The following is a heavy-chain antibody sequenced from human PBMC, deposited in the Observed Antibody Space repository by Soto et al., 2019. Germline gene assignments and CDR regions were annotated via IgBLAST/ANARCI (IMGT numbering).Heavy chain of an antibody. CDR3: ARASSSSSAADY. CDR1: GESISSGGYY. Sequence: QVQLQESGPGLVKASQTLSLICSVSGESISSGGYYWSWIRHHPGKGLEWIGYIYDSESAYYNPSPKRRVTISMDTSKNHFAMKLSSVTAAVTAVYYCARASSSSSAADYWGQGTLITVSS. D-gene: IGHD6-6*01. CDR2: IYDSESA. V-gene: IGHV4-31*03. J-gene: IGHJ4*02.